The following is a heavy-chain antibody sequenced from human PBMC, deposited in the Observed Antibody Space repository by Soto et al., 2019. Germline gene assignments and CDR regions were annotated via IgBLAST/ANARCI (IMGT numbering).Heavy chain of an antibody. CDR3: AKIARYSSSWYSMDV. V-gene: IGHV1-18*01. Sequence: QVQLVQSGAEVKKPGASVKVSCKASGYTFTSYGISWVRQAPGQGLEWMGWISAYNGNTNYAQKLQGRVTMTTDTSTSTAYRDLRSLSSDDTAVYYCAKIARYSSSWYSMDVWGQGTTVTVSS. CDR2: ISAYNGNT. D-gene: IGHD6-13*01. CDR1: GYTFTSYG. J-gene: IGHJ6*02.